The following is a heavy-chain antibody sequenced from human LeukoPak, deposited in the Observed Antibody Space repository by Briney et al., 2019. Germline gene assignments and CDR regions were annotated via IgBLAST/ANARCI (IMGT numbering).Heavy chain of an antibody. CDR3: ARSGGEAAAATDY. CDR1: GYSINTGHY. D-gene: IGHD6-25*01. J-gene: IGHJ4*02. CDR2: IYHSGST. Sequence: PSETLSLTCTVSGYSINTGHYWGWIRQPPGRGLEWFGIIYHSGSTYYNTSLESRVTISVDTSKNQFSLRMTSVTAADTAVYYCARSGGEAAAATDYWGPGTLVTVSS. V-gene: IGHV4-38-2*02.